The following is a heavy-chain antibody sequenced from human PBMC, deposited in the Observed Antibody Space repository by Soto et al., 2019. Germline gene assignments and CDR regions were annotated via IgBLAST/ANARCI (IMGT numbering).Heavy chain of an antibody. CDR1: GFSLSTSGVG. D-gene: IGHD3-3*01. CDR3: AHGLRDFWSGSLYGMDV. J-gene: IGHJ6*02. CDR2: IYWNDDK. Sequence: QITLKESGPTLVKPTQTLTLTCTFSGFSLSTSGVGVGWIRQPPGKALEWLALIYWNDDKRYSPSLKSRLTITKDTSKNQVVLTMTNMDPVDTATHYCAHGLRDFWSGSLYGMDVWGQGTTVTVSS. V-gene: IGHV2-5*01.